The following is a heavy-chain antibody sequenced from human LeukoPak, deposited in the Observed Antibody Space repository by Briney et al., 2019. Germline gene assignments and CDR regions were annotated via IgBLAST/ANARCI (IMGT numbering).Heavy chain of an antibody. J-gene: IGHJ4*02. CDR2: IKSKADGGTT. Sequence: GGSLRLSCAASGFTFSSYAMSWVRQAPGKGLEWVGRIKSKADGGTTDYAAPVKGRFTISRDDSKNTLYLQMNSLKTEDTAVYYCIPDYFDYCGQGTLVTVSS. CDR1: GFTFSSYA. CDR3: IPDYFDY. V-gene: IGHV3-15*01.